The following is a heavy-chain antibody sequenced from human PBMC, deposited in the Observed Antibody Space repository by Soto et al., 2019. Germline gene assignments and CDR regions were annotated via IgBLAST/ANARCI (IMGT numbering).Heavy chain of an antibody. CDR3: ARVKFWSGTDD. D-gene: IGHD3-3*01. J-gene: IGHJ4*02. Sequence: TSESLSLTCAVYGGSFSGDYWSWIRQPPGKGLGWIGEINHSGSTNYNPSLKSRVTISVDTSKNQFSLKLSSVTAAYTAVYYCARVKFWSGTDDWGQGTLVTVSS. V-gene: IGHV4-34*01. CDR1: GGSFSGDY. CDR2: INHSGST.